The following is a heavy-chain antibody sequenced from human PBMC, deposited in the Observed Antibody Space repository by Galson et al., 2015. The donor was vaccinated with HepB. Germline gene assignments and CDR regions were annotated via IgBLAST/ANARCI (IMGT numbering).Heavy chain of an antibody. V-gene: IGHV3-33*01. CDR2: IWYDGSNK. J-gene: IGHJ6*03. D-gene: IGHD3-22*01. CDR3: ARDRVTMIHYYYYYYMDV. CDR1: GFTFSSYG. Sequence: SLRLSCAASGFTFSSYGMHWVRQAPGKGLEWVAVIWYDGSNKYYADSVKGRFTISRDNSKNTLYLQMNSLRAEDTAVYYCARDRVTMIHYYYYYYMDVWGKGTTVTVSS.